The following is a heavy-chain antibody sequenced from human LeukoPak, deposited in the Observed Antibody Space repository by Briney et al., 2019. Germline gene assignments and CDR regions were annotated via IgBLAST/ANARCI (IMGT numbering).Heavy chain of an antibody. D-gene: IGHD3-9*01. CDR2: IYYSGST. V-gene: IGHV4-39*01. J-gene: IGHJ4*02. Sequence: PSETLSLTCTVSGGSISSSSYYWGWIRQPPGKGLEWIGSIYYSGSTYYNPSLKSRVTISVDTSKNQFSLKLSSVTAADTAVYYCARRKVYYDIPGVSSYFDYWGQGTLVTVSS. CDR1: GGSISSSSYY. CDR3: ARRKVYYDIPGVSSYFDY.